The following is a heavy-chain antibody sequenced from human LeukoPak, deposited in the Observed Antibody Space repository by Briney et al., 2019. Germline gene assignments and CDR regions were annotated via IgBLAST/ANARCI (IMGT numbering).Heavy chain of an antibody. CDR1: GGSFSGYY. D-gene: IGHD3-16*02. CDR3: ARGQALYYDYIWGSYRYTGFDY. Sequence: SETLSLTCAVSGGSFSGYYWSWIRQPPGKGLEWIGEINHSGSTNYNPSPKSRVTISVDTSKNQFSLKLSSVTAADTAVYYCARGQALYYDYIWGSYRYTGFDYWGQGTLVTVSS. J-gene: IGHJ4*02. V-gene: IGHV4-34*01. CDR2: INHSGST.